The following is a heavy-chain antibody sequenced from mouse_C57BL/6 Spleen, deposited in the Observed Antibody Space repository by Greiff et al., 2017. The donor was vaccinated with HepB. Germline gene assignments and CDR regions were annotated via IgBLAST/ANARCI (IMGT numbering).Heavy chain of an antibody. J-gene: IGHJ2*01. D-gene: IGHD3-2*02. CDR1: GFTFSDYY. Sequence: EVMLVESEGGLVQPGSSMKLSCTASGFTFSDYYMAWVRQVPEKGLEWVANINYDGSSTYYLDSLKSRFIISRDNAKYILYLQMSSLKSEDTATYYCARGSSGLDYWGQGTTLTVSS. V-gene: IGHV5-16*01. CDR3: ARGSSGLDY. CDR2: INYDGSST.